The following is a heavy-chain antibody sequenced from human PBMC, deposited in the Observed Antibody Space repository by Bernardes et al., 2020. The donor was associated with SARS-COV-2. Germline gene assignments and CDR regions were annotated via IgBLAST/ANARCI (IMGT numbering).Heavy chain of an antibody. V-gene: IGHV3-30-3*01. J-gene: IGHJ3*02. CDR1: GFTFSSYA. D-gene: IGHD4-17*01. CDR2: ISYDGSNK. CDR3: ARDPDDYGGTGAFDI. Sequence: GGSLRLSCAASGFTFSSYAMHWVRQAPGKGLEWVAVISYDGSNKYYADSVKGRFTISRDNSKNTLYLQMNSLRAEDTAVYYCARDPDDYGGTGAFDIWGQGTMVTVSS.